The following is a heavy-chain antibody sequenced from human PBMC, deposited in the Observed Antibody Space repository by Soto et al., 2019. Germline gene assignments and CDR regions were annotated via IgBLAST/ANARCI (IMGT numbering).Heavy chain of an antibody. V-gene: IGHV3-23*01. D-gene: IGHD5-18*01. CDR1: AFTFNTYA. CDR3: ARGGPRDGYRDLDY. J-gene: IGHJ4*02. Sequence: GGSLRLSCAASAFTFNTYAMTWVRQAPGKGLEWVSTITSSGGSTYYADSVKGRFTISRDNSKNTLYLQMSGLRTEDTALYYCARGGPRDGYRDLDYWGQGTEVTVPQ. CDR2: ITSSGGST.